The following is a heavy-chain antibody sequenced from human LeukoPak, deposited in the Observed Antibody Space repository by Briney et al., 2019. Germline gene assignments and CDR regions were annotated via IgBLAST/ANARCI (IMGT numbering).Heavy chain of an antibody. J-gene: IGHJ5*02. CDR1: GFTFSSYA. Sequence: PGGSLRLSCASSGFTFSSYAMSWVRQAPGKGLEWVSAISGSGGSTYYADSVKGRFTISRDNSKNTLYLQMNSLRAEDTAVYYCAKDSPPPLVPAAYNWFDPWGQGTLVTVSS. CDR3: AKDSPPPLVPAAYNWFDP. CDR2: ISGSGGST. D-gene: IGHD2-2*01. V-gene: IGHV3-23*01.